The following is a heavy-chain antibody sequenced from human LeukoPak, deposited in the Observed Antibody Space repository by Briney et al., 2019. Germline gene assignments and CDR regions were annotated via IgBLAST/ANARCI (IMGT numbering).Heavy chain of an antibody. Sequence: ASVKVSCKASGYTFTSYGISWVRQAPGQGLEWMGWISAYNGNTNYAQKLQGRVTITTDTSTSTAYMELRSLRSDDTAVYYCARDGITPDYYDSSGYYYPFDYWGQGTLVTVSS. CDR1: GYTFTSYG. CDR3: ARDGITPDYYDSSGYYYPFDY. D-gene: IGHD3-22*01. V-gene: IGHV1-18*01. CDR2: ISAYNGNT. J-gene: IGHJ4*02.